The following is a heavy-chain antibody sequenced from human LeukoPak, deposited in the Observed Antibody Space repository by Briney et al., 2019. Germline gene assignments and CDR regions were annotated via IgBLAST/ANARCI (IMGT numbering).Heavy chain of an antibody. D-gene: IGHD6-13*01. CDR3: GREISSWFRTEGRFDP. V-gene: IGHV3-7*01. J-gene: IGHJ5*02. Sequence: GGSLRLSCAASGFTFSRYWMSWVRQAPGKGLEWVANIKQDGSEKYYVDSVNGRFTISRDNAKNSLYLQMNSLRAEDTAVYYCGREISSWFRTEGRFDPWGQGTLVTVSS. CDR1: GFTFSRYW. CDR2: IKQDGSEK.